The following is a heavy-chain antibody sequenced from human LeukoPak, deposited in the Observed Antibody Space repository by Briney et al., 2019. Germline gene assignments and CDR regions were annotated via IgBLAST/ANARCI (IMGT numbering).Heavy chain of an antibody. D-gene: IGHD5-12*01. CDR1: GFTFSSYS. Sequence: GSLRLSCAASGFTFSSYSMNWVRQAPGKGLEGVSSISSSSSYIYYADSVKGRFTISRDNAKNSLYLQMNSLRAEDTAVYYCARGARGYSGYDPSIDAFDIWGQGTMVTVSS. J-gene: IGHJ3*02. V-gene: IGHV3-21*01. CDR3: ARGARGYSGYDPSIDAFDI. CDR2: ISSSSSYI.